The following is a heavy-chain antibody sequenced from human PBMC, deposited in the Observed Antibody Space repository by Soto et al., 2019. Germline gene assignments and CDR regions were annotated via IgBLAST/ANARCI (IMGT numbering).Heavy chain of an antibody. CDR3: ARAHSSGWYELHWFDP. J-gene: IGHJ5*02. CDR2: IIPIFGTA. Sequence: SVKVSCKASGGTFSSYAISWVRQAPGQGLEWMGGIIPIFGTANYAQKFQGRVTITADESTSTAYMELSSLRSEDTAVYYCARAHSSGWYELHWFDPWGQGTLVTVSS. CDR1: GGTFSSYA. D-gene: IGHD6-19*01. V-gene: IGHV1-69*13.